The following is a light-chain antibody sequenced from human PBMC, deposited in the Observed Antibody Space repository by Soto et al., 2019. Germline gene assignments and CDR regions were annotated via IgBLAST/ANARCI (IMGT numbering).Light chain of an antibody. CDR1: SFNVGGNT. CDR3: AAWDDSLNGGV. J-gene: IGLJ2*01. Sequence: QSVLTQPPSASGTPGQRVTISCSGSSFNVGGNTVNWYQQVTGTAPKLLINSNNQRPSGVPDRFSGSKSGTSASLAISGLQSDDEADYYWAAWDDSLNGGVFGGGTKLTVL. V-gene: IGLV1-44*01. CDR2: SNN.